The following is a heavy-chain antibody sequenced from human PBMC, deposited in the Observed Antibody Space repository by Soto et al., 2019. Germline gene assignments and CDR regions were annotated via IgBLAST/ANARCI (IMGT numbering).Heavy chain of an antibody. J-gene: IGHJ3*02. V-gene: IGHV4-59*01. Sequence: SETLSLTCTVSGGSISSYYWSWIRQPPGKGLEWIGYIYYSGSTNYNPSLKSRVTISVDTSKNQFSLKLSSVTAADTAVYYCARAEDIVVVVAATPGAFDIWGQGTMVTVSS. CDR2: IYYSGST. CDR3: ARAEDIVVVVAATPGAFDI. D-gene: IGHD2-15*01. CDR1: GGSISSYY.